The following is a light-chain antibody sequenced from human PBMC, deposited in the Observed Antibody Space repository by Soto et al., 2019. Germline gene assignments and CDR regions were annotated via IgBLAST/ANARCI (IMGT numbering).Light chain of an antibody. CDR3: MQALQTPLT. J-gene: IGKJ4*01. CDR1: QSLLHSNGYNY. V-gene: IGKV2-28*01. CDR2: LGS. Sequence: IVMTQSPLFLPVTPGEPASISCRSSQSLLHSNGYNYLDWYLQKPGQSPQLLIYLGSNRASGVPDRFSGSGSGTDFTLRISRVEAEDVGVYYCMQALQTPLTFGGGTKVDIK.